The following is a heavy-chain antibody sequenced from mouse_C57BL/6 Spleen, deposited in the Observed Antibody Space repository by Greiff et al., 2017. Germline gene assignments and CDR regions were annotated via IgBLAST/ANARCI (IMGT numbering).Heavy chain of an antibody. J-gene: IGHJ4*01. CDR2: IWRGGST. CDR1: GFSLTSYG. D-gene: IGHD2-3*01. CDR3: AKNYDGYYGAMDY. Sequence: QVQLQQSGPGLVQPSQSLSITCTVSGFSLTSYGVHWVRQSPGKGLEWLGVIWRGGSTDYNAAFMSRLSITKDNSKSPVFFKMNSLQADDTAIYYCAKNYDGYYGAMDYWGQGTSVTVSS. V-gene: IGHV2-5*01.